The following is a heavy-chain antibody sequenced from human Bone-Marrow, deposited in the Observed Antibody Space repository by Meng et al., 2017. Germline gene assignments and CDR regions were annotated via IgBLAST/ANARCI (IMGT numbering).Heavy chain of an antibody. D-gene: IGHD2-21*02. CDR2: IIPIFGTA. J-gene: IGHJ5*02. V-gene: IGHV1-69*13. CDR3: ARTYCGGDCYFDWFDP. Sequence: SVKVSCKASGGTFSSYAISWVRQAPGQGLEWMGGIIPIFGTANYAQKFQGRVTITADESTSTAYTELSSLRSEDTAVYYCARTYCGGDCYFDWFDPWGQGTLVTVSS. CDR1: GGTFSSYA.